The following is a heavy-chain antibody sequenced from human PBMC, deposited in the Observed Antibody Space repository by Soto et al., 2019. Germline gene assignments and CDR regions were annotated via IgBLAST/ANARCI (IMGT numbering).Heavy chain of an antibody. J-gene: IGHJ5*02. V-gene: IGHV3-15*01. CDR2: IKGKSNGGST. Sequence: PGGSLRLSCAASGFTFSSAWMYWVRQAPGKGLEWVGRIKGKSNGGSTDYAAPVKGRFTISRDDSKNMVYLQMDSLKTEDTAVYYCTRWCSSCGLGRLDPWGQGTLVTVSS. CDR1: GFTFSSAW. CDR3: TRWCSSCGLGRLDP. D-gene: IGHD2-8*01.